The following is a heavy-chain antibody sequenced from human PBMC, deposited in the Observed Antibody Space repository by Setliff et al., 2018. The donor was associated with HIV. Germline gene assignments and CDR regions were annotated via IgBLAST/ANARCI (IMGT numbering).Heavy chain of an antibody. J-gene: IGHJ3*02. CDR2: IYTNGYT. Sequence: PSETLSLTCTVSGGSISSDNYYWTWIRQSAGKGLEWIGHIYTNGYTNYNPSLKSRVTISFDTSQNKFSLKLSSVTAADTAVFYCARAPPGIQNDAFVIWGQGVMVTVSS. CDR3: ARAPPGIQNDAFVI. CDR1: GGSISSDNYY. V-gene: IGHV4-61*09.